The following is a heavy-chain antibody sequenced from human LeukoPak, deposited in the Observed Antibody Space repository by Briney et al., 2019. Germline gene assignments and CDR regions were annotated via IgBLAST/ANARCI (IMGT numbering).Heavy chain of an antibody. CDR3: ARGPPYIVVVTAIGFFDY. D-gene: IGHD2-21*02. CDR1: GFTFSSYA. Sequence: KPGGSLRLSCAASGFTFSSYAMSWVRQPPGKGLEWIGEINHSGSTNYNPSLKSRVTISVDTSKNQFSLKLSSVTAADTAVYYCARGPPYIVVVTAIGFFDYWGQGTLVTVSP. CDR2: INHSGST. J-gene: IGHJ4*02. V-gene: IGHV4-34*01.